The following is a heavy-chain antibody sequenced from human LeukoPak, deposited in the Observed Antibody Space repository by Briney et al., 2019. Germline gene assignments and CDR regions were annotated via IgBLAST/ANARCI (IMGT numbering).Heavy chain of an antibody. V-gene: IGHV1-18*01. J-gene: IGHJ4*02. CDR1: GYTFSRYG. CDR2: ISAYNGNT. D-gene: IGHD3-22*01. Sequence: ASVKVSCKASGYTFSRYGISWVRQAPGQGLEWMGWISAYNGNTDYAQKFQGRVTMTTETSTTTAYMELRSLRSDDTAVFYCARGGDYYDGSGFLFDYWGQGTLVTVSS. CDR3: ARGGDYYDGSGFLFDY.